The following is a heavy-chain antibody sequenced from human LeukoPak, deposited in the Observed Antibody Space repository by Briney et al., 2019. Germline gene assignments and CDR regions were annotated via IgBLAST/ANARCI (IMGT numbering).Heavy chain of an antibody. Sequence: SETLSLTCTVSGGSISSYYWSWIRQPPGKGLEWIGYIYYSGSTNYNPSLKSRVTISVDTSKNQFSLKLSSVTAADTAVYYCARRYSSGWYFRYYFDYWGQGTLVTVSS. CDR3: ARRYSSGWYFRYYFDY. D-gene: IGHD6-19*01. CDR2: IYYSGST. CDR1: GGSISSYY. V-gene: IGHV4-59*01. J-gene: IGHJ4*02.